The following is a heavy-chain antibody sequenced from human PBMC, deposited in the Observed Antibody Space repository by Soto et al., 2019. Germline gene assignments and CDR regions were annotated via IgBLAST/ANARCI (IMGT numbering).Heavy chain of an antibody. Sequence: QVQLVQSGAEVKRPGASVKVSCKASGYTFTKYDISWVRQAPGQGLEWLGLISPNSGRPSSAQKFEGRVTMTTDTSTTTAYLELRSLSSDDTAVYYCVRQYYDFWTDYPDFDYWGQGTLVTVSS. CDR1: GYTFTKYD. V-gene: IGHV1-18*04. CDR3: VRQYYDFWTDYPDFDY. CDR2: ISPNSGRP. D-gene: IGHD3-3*01. J-gene: IGHJ4*02.